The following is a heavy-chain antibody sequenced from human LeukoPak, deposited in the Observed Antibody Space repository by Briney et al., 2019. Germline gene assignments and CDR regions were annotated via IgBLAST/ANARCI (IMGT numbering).Heavy chain of an antibody. D-gene: IGHD2/OR15-2a*01. V-gene: IGHV3-7*03. CDR1: GFTFSSYW. Sequence: GGSLRLSCAASGFTFSSYWMSWVRQAPGKGLEWVANIKQDGGERYYVDPVKGRFTISRDNAKNSLYLQMNSLSADDTAVYYCTRDPYFSFDYWGQGTLVTVSS. CDR2: IKQDGGER. CDR3: TRDPYFSFDY. J-gene: IGHJ4*02.